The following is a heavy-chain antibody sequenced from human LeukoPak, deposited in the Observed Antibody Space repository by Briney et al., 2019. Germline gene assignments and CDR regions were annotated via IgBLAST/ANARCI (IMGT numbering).Heavy chain of an antibody. CDR2: ISGSGGST. CDR3: AKDRTVSRFLESDEADY. V-gene: IGHV3-23*01. D-gene: IGHD3-3*01. Sequence: GGSLRLSCAASGFTFSSYAMSWVRQAPGKGLEWVSAISGSGGSTYYADSVKGRFTISRDNSKNTLYLQMNSLRAEDTAVYYCAKDRTVSRFLESDEADYWGQGALVTVSS. CDR1: GFTFSSYA. J-gene: IGHJ4*02.